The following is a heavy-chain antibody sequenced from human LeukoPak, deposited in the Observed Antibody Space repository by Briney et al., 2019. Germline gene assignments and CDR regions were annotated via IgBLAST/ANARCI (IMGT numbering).Heavy chain of an antibody. CDR2: IYTSGST. V-gene: IGHV4-4*07. D-gene: IGHD3-22*01. J-gene: IGHJ4*02. CDR1: GGSISSYY. CDR3: ARDYYDSSGYLYLFDY. Sequence: SETLPLTYTVSGGSISSYYWSWIRQPAGKGLEWIGRIYTSGSTNYNPSLKSRVTMSVDTSKNQFSLKLSSVTAADTAVYYCARDYYDSSGYLYLFDYWGQGTLVTVSS.